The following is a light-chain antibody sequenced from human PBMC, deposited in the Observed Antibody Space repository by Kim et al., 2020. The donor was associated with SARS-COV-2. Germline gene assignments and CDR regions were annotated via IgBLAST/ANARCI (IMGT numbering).Light chain of an antibody. J-gene: IGKJ2*01. Sequence: DIQMTQSPSSVSASVGDRVTITCRASQGISSRLDWYQQKPGKAPKLLIYAASSLQSGVPSRFSGSGSGTDFTLTISSLQPEDFATYYCQQANSFPYTFGQGTKLEI. CDR2: AAS. CDR1: QGISSR. V-gene: IGKV1-12*01. CDR3: QQANSFPYT.